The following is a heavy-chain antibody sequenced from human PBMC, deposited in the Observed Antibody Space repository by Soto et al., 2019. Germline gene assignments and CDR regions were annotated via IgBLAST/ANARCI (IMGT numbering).Heavy chain of an antibody. V-gene: IGHV3-33*01. Sequence: QVQLVESGGGVVQPGRSLRLSCAASGFTFSSYGMHWVRQAPGKGLEWVAVIWYDGSNKYYADSVKGRFTIPRDNSKNARYLQMNRLRVEDAGGYYCAREAYSSGPGYLQHWGQGPLVTVSS. D-gene: IGHD6-19*01. CDR1: GFTFSSYG. CDR2: IWYDGSNK. J-gene: IGHJ1*01. CDR3: AREAYSSGPGYLQH.